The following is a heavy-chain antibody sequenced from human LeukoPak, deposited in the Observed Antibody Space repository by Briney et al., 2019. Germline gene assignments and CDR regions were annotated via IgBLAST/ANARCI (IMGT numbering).Heavy chain of an antibody. CDR2: ISPSGGST. CDR3: AREGLDYYDSSGYYDY. V-gene: IGHV1-46*01. D-gene: IGHD3-22*01. J-gene: IGHJ4*02. CDR1: GYTFTSNY. Sequence: GASVKVSCKAFGYTFTSNYMHWVRQAPGQGPEWMGVISPSGGSTTYAQKFQGRVTLTRDMSTSTDYLELSSLRSEDTAVYYCAREGLDYYDSSGYYDYWGQGTLVTVSS.